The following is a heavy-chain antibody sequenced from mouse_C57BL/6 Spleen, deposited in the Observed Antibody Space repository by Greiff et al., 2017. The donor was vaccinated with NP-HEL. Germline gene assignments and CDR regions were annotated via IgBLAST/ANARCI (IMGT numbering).Heavy chain of an antibody. D-gene: IGHD2-5*01. CDR1: GYTFTSYW. CDR2: IHPNSGST. V-gene: IGHV1-64*01. J-gene: IGHJ1*03. CDR3: ARGGDSNWYFDV. Sequence: QVQLQQPGAELVKPGASVKLSCKASGYTFTSYWMHWVKQRPGQGLEWIGMIHPNSGSTNYNEKFKSKATLTVDKSSSTAYMQLSSRTSEDSAVYYCARGGDSNWYFDVWGTGTTVTVSS.